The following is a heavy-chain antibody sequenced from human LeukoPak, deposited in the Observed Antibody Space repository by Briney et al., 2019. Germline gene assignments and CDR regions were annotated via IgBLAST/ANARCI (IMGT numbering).Heavy chain of an antibody. D-gene: IGHD3-3*01. Sequence: HSGGSLRLSCAASGFTFSSYGMHWVRQAPGKGLEWVAAIWYDGSNKYYADSVKGRFTISRDNSKNTLYLQMNSLRAEDTAVYYCARDSRKVLRFLEWLPRRSWFDPWGQGTLVTVSS. CDR2: IWYDGSNK. CDR1: GFTFSSYG. V-gene: IGHV3-33*01. J-gene: IGHJ5*02. CDR3: ARDSRKVLRFLEWLPRRSWFDP.